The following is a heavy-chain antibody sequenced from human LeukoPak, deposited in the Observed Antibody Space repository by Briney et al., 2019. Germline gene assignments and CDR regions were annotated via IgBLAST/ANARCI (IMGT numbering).Heavy chain of an antibody. V-gene: IGHV3-21*05. J-gene: IGHJ4*02. Sequence: GGSLRLSCAASGFTFSSHWMTWVRLAPGKGLEWVSYISPSGNIHYADSVKGRFTISRDNAENSLYLQMNSLRAEDTAVYYCARFRTYSDYWGQGTLVTVSS. CDR1: GFTFSSHW. D-gene: IGHD3/OR15-3a*01. CDR3: ARFRTYSDY. CDR2: ISPSGNI.